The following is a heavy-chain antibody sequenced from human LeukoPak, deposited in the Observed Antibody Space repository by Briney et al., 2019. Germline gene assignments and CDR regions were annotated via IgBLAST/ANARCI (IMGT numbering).Heavy chain of an antibody. CDR3: ARGRGGGLVRGVIRVNWFDP. D-gene: IGHD3-10*01. V-gene: IGHV1-2*02. CDR1: GYTFTGYY. Sequence: ASVKVSCKASGYTFTGYYMHWVRQAPGQGLEWMGWINPNSGGTNYAQKFQGRVTMTRDTSISTAYMELSRLRSDDTAVYYCARGRGGGLVRGVIRVNWFDPWGQGTLVTVSS. CDR2: INPNSGGT. J-gene: IGHJ5*02.